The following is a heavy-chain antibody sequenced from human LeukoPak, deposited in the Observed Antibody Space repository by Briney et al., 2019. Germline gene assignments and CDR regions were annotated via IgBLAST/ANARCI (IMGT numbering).Heavy chain of an antibody. J-gene: IGHJ4*02. V-gene: IGHV4-4*07. CDR2: VFTTGGA. D-gene: IGHD7-27*01. Sequence: SETLSLTCTVSGGSIGTYYWSWIRQPAGKGLEWIGRVFTTGGANYNPSLKSRVTMSLDTSRNLFSLKLNSVTAADTAAYYCVRDGPSWGLLWGRGALVTVSS. CDR3: VRDGPSWGLL. CDR1: GGSIGTYY.